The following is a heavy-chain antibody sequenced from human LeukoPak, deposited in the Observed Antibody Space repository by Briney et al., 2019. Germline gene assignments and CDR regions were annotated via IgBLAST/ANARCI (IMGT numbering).Heavy chain of an antibody. CDR3: ARALHNSNWYYQPMDV. V-gene: IGHV4-4*07. Sequence: SETLSLTCTVSAGSINDYYWSWIRQPAGKGLEWIGRIYTSGSTTYNPSLKSRVNMSVDMSKKQLSLKLSSVTAADTAVYYCARALHNSNWYYQPMDVWAKGTTVTVSS. D-gene: IGHD2/OR15-2a*01. J-gene: IGHJ6*03. CDR2: IYTSGST. CDR1: AGSINDYY.